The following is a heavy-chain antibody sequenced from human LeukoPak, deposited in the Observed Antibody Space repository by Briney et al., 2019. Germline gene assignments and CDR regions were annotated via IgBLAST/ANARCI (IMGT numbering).Heavy chain of an antibody. J-gene: IGHJ4*02. Sequence: ASVKVSCKVSGYTLTELSMHWVRQAPGKGLEWMGGFDPEDGETIYAQKFQSRVTMTEDTSTDTAYMELSSLRSEDTAVYYCATDRDYGDYYTFDYWGQGTLVTVSS. V-gene: IGHV1-24*01. CDR3: ATDRDYGDYYTFDY. D-gene: IGHD4-17*01. CDR1: GYTLTELS. CDR2: FDPEDGET.